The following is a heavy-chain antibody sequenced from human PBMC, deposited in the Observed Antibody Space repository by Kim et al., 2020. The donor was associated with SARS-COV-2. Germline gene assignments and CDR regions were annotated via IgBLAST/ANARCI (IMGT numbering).Heavy chain of an antibody. J-gene: IGHJ3*02. V-gene: IGHV4-59*01. CDR2: IYYSGST. CDR1: GGSISGYY. D-gene: IGHD5-12*01. CDR3: AGTGYGYKGLGVFDI. Sequence: SETLSLTCTVSGGSISGYYWSWIRQPPEKELEWIGYIYYSGSTNYNPSLKSRVSISVDTSKNQFSLKLTSVTAADAAFYYCAGTGYGYKGLGVFDIWGQGAKVTVSS.